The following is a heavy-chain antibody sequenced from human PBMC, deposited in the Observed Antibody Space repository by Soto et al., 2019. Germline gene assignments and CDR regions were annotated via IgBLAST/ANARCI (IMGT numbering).Heavy chain of an antibody. J-gene: IGHJ6*02. CDR1: GYTFTSYG. Sequence: AASVKVSCKASGYTFTSYGISWVRQAPGQGLEWMGWISAYNGNTNYAQKLQGRVTMTTDTSTSTAYMELRSLRSDDTAVYYCAASGSSPDGYYYYGMDVWGQGTTVTVSS. CDR2: ISAYNGNT. CDR3: AASGSSPDGYYYYGMDV. D-gene: IGHD1-26*01. V-gene: IGHV1-18*01.